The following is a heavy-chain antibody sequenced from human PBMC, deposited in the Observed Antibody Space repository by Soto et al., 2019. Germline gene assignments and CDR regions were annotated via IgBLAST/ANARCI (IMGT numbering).Heavy chain of an antibody. CDR2: IFHDGTA. V-gene: IGHV4-4*02. Sequence: QVKLQESGPGLATPSGTLSLTCAVSGVSISSGNWWTWVRQSPQRGLEYIGEIFHDGTANYYPSFERRVAISVDTSKNQFSLKLTSVTAADTAIYFCARRVYDTLLNYMYFDFWGQGTLVTVSS. J-gene: IGHJ4*02. CDR3: ARRVYDTLLNYMYFDF. CDR1: GVSISSGNW. D-gene: IGHD3-10*01.